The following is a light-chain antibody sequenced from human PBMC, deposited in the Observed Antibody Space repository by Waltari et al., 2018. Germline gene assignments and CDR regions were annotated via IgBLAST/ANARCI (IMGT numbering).Light chain of an antibody. CDR3: QSYDSSLSGWV. J-gene: IGLJ3*02. V-gene: IGLV1-40*01. CDR1: SSNIGAGYD. Sequence: QSVLTPPPSVSGPPGQRVTIPCTGSSSNIGAGYDVHWYQQLPGTAPKLLIYGNSNRPSGVPDRFSGSKSGTSASLAITGLQAEDEADYYCQSYDSSLSGWVFGGGTKLTVL. CDR2: GNS.